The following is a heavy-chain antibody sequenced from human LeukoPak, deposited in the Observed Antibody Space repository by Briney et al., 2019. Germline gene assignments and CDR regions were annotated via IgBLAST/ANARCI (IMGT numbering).Heavy chain of an antibody. CDR1: GITFGESA. J-gene: IGHJ4*02. Sequence: GGSLRLSCTASGITFGESAMSWFRQAPGKGLEWVGFIRRKAYGGTTQYAASVEGRFTISRDDSKSIAYLQMNSLKTEDTAVYYCSKKGQNEDYGKPDWGQGTLVTVSS. CDR3: SKKGQNEDYGKPD. V-gene: IGHV3-49*03. D-gene: IGHD4-17*01. CDR2: IRRKAYGGTT.